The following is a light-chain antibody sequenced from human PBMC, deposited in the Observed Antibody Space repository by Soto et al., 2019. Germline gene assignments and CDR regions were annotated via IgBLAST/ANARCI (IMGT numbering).Light chain of an antibody. CDR2: AAS. CDR3: QQSYSTPWT. CDR1: QSISSY. Sequence: DIQITHSPSSLSASVGDRVTITCRASQSISSYLNWYQQKPGKAPKLLIYAASSLQSGVPSRFSGSGSGTDFTLTISSLQPEDFATYYCQQSYSTPWTSGQGTRWIS. V-gene: IGKV1-39*01. J-gene: IGKJ1*01.